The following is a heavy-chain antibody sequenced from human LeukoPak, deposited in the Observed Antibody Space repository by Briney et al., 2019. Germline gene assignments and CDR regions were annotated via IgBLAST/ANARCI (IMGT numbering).Heavy chain of an antibody. CDR1: GYTFTGYY. Sequence: ASVKVSCKASGYTFTGYYMHWVRQAPGQGLEWMGWISAYNGNTNHAQKLQGRVTMTTDTSTSTAYMELRSLRSDDTAVYYCARDQGGRQQWLVHYYYGMDVWGQGTTVTVSS. D-gene: IGHD6-19*01. CDR3: ARDQGGRQQWLVHYYYGMDV. J-gene: IGHJ6*02. V-gene: IGHV1-18*04. CDR2: ISAYNGNT.